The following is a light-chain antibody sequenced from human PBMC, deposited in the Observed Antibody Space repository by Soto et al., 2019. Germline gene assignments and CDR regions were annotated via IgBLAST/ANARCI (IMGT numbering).Light chain of an antibody. CDR2: DAS. V-gene: IGKV3-11*01. CDR1: QSVSSNY. CDR3: QQRSNWLPRA. Sequence: EIVMTQSPATLSVSPGERATFSCRASQSVSSNYLTWYQQKPGQAPRLLIYDASNRATGIPARFSGSGSGTDFTLTISSLEPEDFAVYYCQQRSNWLPRAFGGGTKVAIK. J-gene: IGKJ4*01.